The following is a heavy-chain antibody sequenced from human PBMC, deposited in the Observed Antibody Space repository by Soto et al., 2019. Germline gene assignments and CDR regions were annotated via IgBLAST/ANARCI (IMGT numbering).Heavy chain of an antibody. D-gene: IGHD3-3*01. CDR2: IYFSGGT. Sequence: GCYWCRISKHPGKGLEWIGYIYFSGGTSYNPSLRSRLTMSIDTSENQFSLTLTSVTAADTAVYYCARDTRFSSTSNRFGLYYFDSRGPGTPVPVSS. CDR1: GCY. J-gene: IGHJ4*02. CDR3: ARDTRFSSTSNRFGLYYFDS. V-gene: IGHV4-31*02.